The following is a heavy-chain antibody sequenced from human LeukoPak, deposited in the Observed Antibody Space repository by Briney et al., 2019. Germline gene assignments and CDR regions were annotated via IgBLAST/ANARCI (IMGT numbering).Heavy chain of an antibody. CDR1: GFTFSSYA. J-gene: IGHJ4*02. Sequence: GGSLRLSCAASGFTFSSYAMSWVRQAPGKGLEWVSGISGSGGGTYYADSVKGRFTIYRDNSKNMLHLQMNSLRAEDTAIYYCAKAEGIAVPGRDYWGQGTLVTVSS. CDR2: ISGSGGGT. D-gene: IGHD6-19*01. CDR3: AKAEGIAVPGRDY. V-gene: IGHV3-23*01.